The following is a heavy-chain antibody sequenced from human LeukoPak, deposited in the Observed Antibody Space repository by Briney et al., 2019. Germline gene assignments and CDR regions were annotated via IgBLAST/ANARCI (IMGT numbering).Heavy chain of an antibody. CDR3: AKWGDFDVLTGYYVPDF. Sequence: GGSLRLSCAASGFTFSNYAMSWVRQAPGKGLEWVSAITGSGGNTYYADSVKGRFTISRDNSKSTLYLQMNSLRDEDTAVYYCAKWGDFDVLTGYYVPDFWGQGTLVTVSS. CDR2: ITGSGGNT. CDR1: GFTFSNYA. V-gene: IGHV3-23*01. J-gene: IGHJ4*02. D-gene: IGHD3-9*01.